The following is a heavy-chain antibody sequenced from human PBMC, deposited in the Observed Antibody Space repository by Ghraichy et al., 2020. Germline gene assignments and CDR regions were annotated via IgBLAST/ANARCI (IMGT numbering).Heavy chain of an antibody. CDR3: ARDMEVVVATPFAHDAFDF. CDR2: INPSGGST. Sequence: ASVKVSCKASGYTFTSYHMHWVRQAPGQGLEWMGIINPSGGSTSYAQKFQGRVTMTRDTSTSTVYMELSSLRSEDTAVYYCARDMEVVVATPFAHDAFDFWGQGTMVTVSS. CDR1: GYTFTSYH. V-gene: IGHV1-46*01. J-gene: IGHJ3*01. D-gene: IGHD2-15*01.